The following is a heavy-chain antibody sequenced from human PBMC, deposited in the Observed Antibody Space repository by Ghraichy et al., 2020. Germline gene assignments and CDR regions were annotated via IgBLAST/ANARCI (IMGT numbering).Heavy chain of an antibody. D-gene: IGHD5-24*01. CDR1: GGSISRTSYY. CDR2: MYYSGSI. J-gene: IGHJ6*02. CDR3: ARHEGAGVDGYNYWYYGMDV. Sequence: SETLSLTCTVSGGSISRTSYYWGWIRQAPGKGLEWFGSMYYSGSIYYNPSLKSRVTTSVDTSKNQFFLKLSSVTAADTAVYYCARHEGAGVDGYNYWYYGMDVWGQGTTVTVSS. V-gene: IGHV4-39*01.